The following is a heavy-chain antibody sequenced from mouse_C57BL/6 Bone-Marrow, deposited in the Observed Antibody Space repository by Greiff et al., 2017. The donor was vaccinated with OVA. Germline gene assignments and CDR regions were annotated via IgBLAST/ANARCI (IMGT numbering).Heavy chain of an antibody. D-gene: IGHD4-1*01. CDR2: ISSGSSTI. CDR1: GFTFSDYG. V-gene: IGHV5-17*01. Sequence: DVHLVESGGGLVKPGGSLKLSCAASGFTFSDYGMHWVRQAPEKGLEWVAYISSGSSTIYYADTVKGRFTISRDNAKNTLFLQMTSLRSEDTAMYYCARRELEGFAYWGQGTLVTVSA. J-gene: IGHJ3*01. CDR3: ARRELEGFAY.